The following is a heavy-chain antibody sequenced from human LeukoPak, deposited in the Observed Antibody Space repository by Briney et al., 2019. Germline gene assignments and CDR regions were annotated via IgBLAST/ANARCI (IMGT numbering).Heavy chain of an antibody. D-gene: IGHD3-9*01. J-gene: IGHJ4*02. CDR1: GYTFTGYY. Sequence: GASVKVSCKASGYTFTGYYMHWVRQAPGQGLEWMGWINPNSGGTNYAQKFQGWVTMTRDTSISTAYVELSRLRSDDTAVYYCARGIRNYDILTDDFDYWGQGTLVTVSS. V-gene: IGHV1-2*04. CDR2: INPNSGGT. CDR3: ARGIRNYDILTDDFDY.